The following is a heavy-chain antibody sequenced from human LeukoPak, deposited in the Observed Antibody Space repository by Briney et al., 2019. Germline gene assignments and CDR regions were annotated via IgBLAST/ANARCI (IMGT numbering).Heavy chain of an antibody. Sequence: SSETLSLTCTVSGGSISSYYWSWIRQPAGKGLEWIGRIFPSGSTNYNPFLKSPFTMSVDTSKNQFSLKLSSVTAADTAVYYCARDLYCSGDTCYETENWFDPWGQGTLVTVSS. J-gene: IGHJ5*02. CDR3: ARDLYCSGDTCYETENWFDP. D-gene: IGHD2-15*01. V-gene: IGHV4-4*07. CDR2: IFPSGST. CDR1: GGSISSYY.